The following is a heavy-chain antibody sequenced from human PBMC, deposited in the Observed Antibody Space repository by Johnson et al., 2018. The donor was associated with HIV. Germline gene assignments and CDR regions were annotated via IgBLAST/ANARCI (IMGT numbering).Heavy chain of an antibody. CDR3: ARAEQLAGGAFDI. Sequence: VESVKGRFTISRDNAKNSLYLQMNSLRPEDTAVYYCARAEQLAGGAFDIWGQGTMVTVSS. V-gene: IGHV3-7*01. J-gene: IGHJ3*02. D-gene: IGHD6-6*01.